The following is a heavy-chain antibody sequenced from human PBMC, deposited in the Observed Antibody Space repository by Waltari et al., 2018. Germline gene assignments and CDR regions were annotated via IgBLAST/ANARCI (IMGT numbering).Heavy chain of an antibody. V-gene: IGHV5-51*01. Sequence: EVQLVQSGAELKKPGESLTISCTGSGYSFTTYWIGWVSQLPGKGLEWMGFIFPLDALTRDRPSSQGQVTTSADKSISTAYFRWSSLKASDTAMYYCVRQNGSINDPVDYCGQGTLVTVSS. D-gene: IGHD1-1*01. CDR1: GYSFTTYW. J-gene: IGHJ4*02. CDR3: VRQNGSINDPVDY. CDR2: IFPLDALT.